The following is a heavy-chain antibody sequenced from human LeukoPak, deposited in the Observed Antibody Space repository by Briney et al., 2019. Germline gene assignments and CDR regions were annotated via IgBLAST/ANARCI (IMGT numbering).Heavy chain of an antibody. CDR1: GYTFTGYY. CDR2: INPNSGGT. V-gene: IGHV1-2*02. J-gene: IGHJ5*02. D-gene: IGHD3-10*01. CDR3: ATDLGIYRYYGSGSYHWFDP. Sequence: ASVKVSCKASGYTFTGYYMHWVRQAPGQGLEWMGWINPNSGGTNYAQKFQGRVTMTEDTSTDTAYMELSSLRSEDTAVYYCATDLGIYRYYGSGSYHWFDPWGQGTLVTVSS.